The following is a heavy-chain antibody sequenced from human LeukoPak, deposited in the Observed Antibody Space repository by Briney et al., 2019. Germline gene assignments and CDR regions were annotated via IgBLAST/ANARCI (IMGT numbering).Heavy chain of an antibody. CDR2: INPSGGST. CDR1: GYTFTSYY. J-gene: IGHJ5*02. CDR3: ARERDDFWSGYHPSWFDP. D-gene: IGHD3-3*01. Sequence: ASVKVSCKASGYTFTSYYMHWVRQAPGQGLEWMGIINPSGGSTSYAQKFQGRVTMTRDTSTSTVYMELSSLRSEDTAVYYCARERDDFWSGYHPSWFDPWGQGTLVTVSS. V-gene: IGHV1-46*01.